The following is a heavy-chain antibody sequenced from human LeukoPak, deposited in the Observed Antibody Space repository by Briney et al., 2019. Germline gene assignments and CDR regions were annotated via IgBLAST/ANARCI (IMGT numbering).Heavy chain of an antibody. Sequence: GGSLRLSCAASGFTVSSNYMSWVRQAPGKGLEWVSAISGSGGSTYYADSVKGRFTISRDNSKNTLYLQMNSLRAEDTAVYYCAAAPPPKFDPWGQGTLVTVSS. CDR2: ISGSGGST. V-gene: IGHV3-23*01. J-gene: IGHJ5*02. D-gene: IGHD2-15*01. CDR3: AAAPPPKFDP. CDR1: GFTVSSNY.